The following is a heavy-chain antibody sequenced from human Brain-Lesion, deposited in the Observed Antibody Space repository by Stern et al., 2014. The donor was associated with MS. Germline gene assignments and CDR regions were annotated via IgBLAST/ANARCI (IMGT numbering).Heavy chain of an antibody. Sequence: EVQLVESGGGLVQPGGSLTISCTAAGFTFGNYWMTWVRQAPGKGLEWVANIKEAGTGKNYVDSVKGRFPIFRANARNSLDLQMNSLRVEDTALYYYARVYNTIYGIVTQRGSGMDVWGQGTTVIVSS. V-gene: IGHV3-7*01. CDR2: IKEAGTGK. CDR1: GFTFGNYW. J-gene: IGHJ6*02. D-gene: IGHD3-3*01. CDR3: ARVYNTIYGIVTQRGSGMDV.